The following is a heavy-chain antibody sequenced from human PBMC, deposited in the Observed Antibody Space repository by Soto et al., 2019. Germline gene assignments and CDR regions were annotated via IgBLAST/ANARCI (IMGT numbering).Heavy chain of an antibody. V-gene: IGHV3-23*01. Sequence: GGSLRLSCAVYGSTFNNFAMDWVRQAPGKGLERVETSRGTGGSTYYADSVKGRFTISRDNSKNTLYLQMNSLRAEDTAVYYCARAYYYGMDVWGQGTTVTVSS. CDR2: SRGTGGST. CDR3: ARAYYYGMDV. J-gene: IGHJ6*02. CDR1: GSTFNNFA.